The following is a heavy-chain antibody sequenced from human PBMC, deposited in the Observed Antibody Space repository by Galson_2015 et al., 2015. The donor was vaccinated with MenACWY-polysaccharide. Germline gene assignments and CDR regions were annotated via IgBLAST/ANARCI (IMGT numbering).Heavy chain of an antibody. D-gene: IGHD6-13*01. CDR1: GYTFTNYD. J-gene: IGHJ5*02. V-gene: IGHV1-8*01. Sequence: SVKVSCKASGYTFTNYDVNWVRQATGQGLEWMGWMNPNSGNTGYAQKFQGRVTMTRNTSINTAYMELSSLKFEDTAVYYCARGLGMAADGTGGSRWFDPWGQGTLVTVSS. CDR3: ARGLGMAADGTGGSRWFDP. CDR2: MNPNSGNT.